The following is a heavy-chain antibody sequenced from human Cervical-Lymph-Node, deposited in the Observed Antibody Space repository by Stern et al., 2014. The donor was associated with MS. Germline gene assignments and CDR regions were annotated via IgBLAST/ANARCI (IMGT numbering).Heavy chain of an antibody. CDR2: ISAYNGNT. CDR1: GYTFTSYG. D-gene: IGHD2-15*01. CDR3: ARDFATWHTQSSFSIDY. V-gene: IGHV1-18*01. J-gene: IGHJ4*02. Sequence: VQLVESGAEVKKPGASVKVSCKASGYTFTSYGISWVRQAPGQGLEWMGWISAYNGNTNYAQKLQGRVTMTTDTSTSTAYMELRSLRSDDTAVYYCARDFATWHTQSSFSIDYWGQGTLVTVSS.